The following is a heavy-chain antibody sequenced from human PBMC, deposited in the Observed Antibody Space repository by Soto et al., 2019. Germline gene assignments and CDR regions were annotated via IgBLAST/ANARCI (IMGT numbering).Heavy chain of an antibody. CDR1: GGSISSGGYF. V-gene: IGHV4-31*03. J-gene: IGHJ4*02. D-gene: IGHD6-13*01. Sequence: QVQLQESGPGLVKPSQTLSLTCNVSGGSISSGGYFWGWIRQHPGKGLEWIGRIYYSGRTYSNPSLKSRLLIAVDTSKDQISLMLTSVTAADTAVYYCARFAKEENPKVGSWYYFDFWGQGILVTVSS. CDR3: ARFAKEENPKVGSWYYFDF. CDR2: IYYSGRT.